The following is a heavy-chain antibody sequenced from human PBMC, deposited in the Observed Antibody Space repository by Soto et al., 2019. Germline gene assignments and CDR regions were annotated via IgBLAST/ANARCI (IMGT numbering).Heavy chain of an antibody. CDR2: IHPSGGNT. J-gene: IGHJ4*02. CDR3: ARVIIAAYLNY. V-gene: IGHV1-46*01. D-gene: IGHD6-13*01. Sequence: ASVKVSCKASGYPFTSYYLHWVRQAPGQGLEWMGIIHPSGGNTDYAQKFQGRVTMTRDTSTSTAYMELSSLRSEDTAVYYCARVIIAAYLNYWGQGILVTVSS. CDR1: GYPFTSYY.